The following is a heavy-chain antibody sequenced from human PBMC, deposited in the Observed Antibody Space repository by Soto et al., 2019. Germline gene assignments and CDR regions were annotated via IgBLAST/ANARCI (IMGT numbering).Heavy chain of an antibody. CDR2: VSPYDGDT. D-gene: IGHD4-17*01. CDR1: GYTFHMFG. J-gene: IGHJ4*02. Sequence: QGQLVQSGAEVKKPGASVKVSCKASGYTFHMFGYTWVRQAPGQGLERLGWVSPYDGDTAYGRNFQGRDPQSTDTTASTASMELRCLTSDAAAVYFCARKHRLNLSDAHGDYEASVEDYWGQGTMLCVSS. V-gene: IGHV1-18*01. CDR3: ARKHRLNLSDAHGDYEASVEDY.